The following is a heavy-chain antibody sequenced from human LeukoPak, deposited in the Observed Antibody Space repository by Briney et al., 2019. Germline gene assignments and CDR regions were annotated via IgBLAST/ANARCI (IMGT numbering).Heavy chain of an antibody. CDR3: ARQGTFYYDSSGYVNFDY. V-gene: IGHV4-39*01. CDR2: IYYSGST. CDR1: GGSISSSSDY. D-gene: IGHD3-22*01. Sequence: SETLSLTCTVSGGSISSSSDYWGWIRQPPGKGLEWIGSIYYSGSTYYNPSLKSRVTISVDTSKNQFSLKLSSVTAADTAVYYCARQGTFYYDSSGYVNFDYWGQGTLVTVSS. J-gene: IGHJ4*02.